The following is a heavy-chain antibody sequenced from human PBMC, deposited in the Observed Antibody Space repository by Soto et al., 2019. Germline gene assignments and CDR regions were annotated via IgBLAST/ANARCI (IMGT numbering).Heavy chain of an antibody. J-gene: IGHJ6*02. Sequence: SETLSLTCTVSGGSISSGDYYWSWIRQHPGKGLEWIGYIYYSGSTYYNPSLKSRVTISVDTSKNQFSLKLSSVTAADTAVYYCARDVPPGRGSPNFYYYGMDVWGPGATVTVSS. CDR1: GGSISSGDYY. CDR2: IYYSGST. CDR3: ARDVPPGRGSPNFYYYGMDV. V-gene: IGHV4-31*03. D-gene: IGHD3-10*01.